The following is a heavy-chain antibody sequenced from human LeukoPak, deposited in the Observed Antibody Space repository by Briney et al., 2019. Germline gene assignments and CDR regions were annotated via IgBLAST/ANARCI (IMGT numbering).Heavy chain of an antibody. CDR1: GFTFSSYS. D-gene: IGHD3-3*01. J-gene: IGHJ6*03. Sequence: GSLRLSCAASGFTFSSYSMNWVRQAPGKGLEWVSYISSSSSTIYYADSVKGRFSISRDNAKNSLYLQMNSLRAEDTAVYYCARVTNYYMDVWGKGTTVTVSS. CDR3: ARVTNYYMDV. V-gene: IGHV3-48*01. CDR2: ISSSSSTI.